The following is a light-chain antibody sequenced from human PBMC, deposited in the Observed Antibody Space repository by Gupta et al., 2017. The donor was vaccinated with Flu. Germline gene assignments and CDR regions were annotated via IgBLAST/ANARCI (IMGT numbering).Light chain of an antibody. Sequence: PATLSVAPGERATLSCRASQSINTNLAWYQQKPGQAPRLLIYGTSTRATGIPARFSGSGSGTEFTLTISSLQSEDFAVYSCQQDNNWPATFGQGTKVEIK. J-gene: IGKJ1*01. CDR3: QQDNNWPAT. V-gene: IGKV3-15*01. CDR1: QSINTN. CDR2: GTS.